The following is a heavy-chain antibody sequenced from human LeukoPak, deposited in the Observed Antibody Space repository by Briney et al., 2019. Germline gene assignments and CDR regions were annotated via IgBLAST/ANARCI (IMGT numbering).Heavy chain of an antibody. Sequence: GGSLRLSCTVSGFTVSSNSMSWVRQAPGKGLEWVSFIYSDNTHYSDSVKGRFTISRDNSKNPLYLQMNSLRAEDTAVYYCARRAGAYSHPYDYWGQGTLVTVSS. V-gene: IGHV3-53*01. CDR1: GFTVSSNS. CDR2: IYSDNT. D-gene: IGHD4/OR15-4a*01. J-gene: IGHJ4*02. CDR3: ARRAGAYSHPYDY.